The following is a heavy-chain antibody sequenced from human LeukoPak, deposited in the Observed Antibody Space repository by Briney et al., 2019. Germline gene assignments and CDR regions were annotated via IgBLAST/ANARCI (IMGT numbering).Heavy chain of an antibody. CDR1: GYTFTSSE. Sequence: ASVKVSCKASGYTFTSSEIHWVRQAPGQGLEWMGWLNPNSGNTGYAQKFQGRVTFTRESSTSTAYMEVTRLRSEDTAVYYCARDNEWLSPYNWFDPWGQGTLVTVSS. D-gene: IGHD3-3*01. CDR2: LNPNSGNT. J-gene: IGHJ5*02. CDR3: ARDNEWLSPYNWFDP. V-gene: IGHV1-8*03.